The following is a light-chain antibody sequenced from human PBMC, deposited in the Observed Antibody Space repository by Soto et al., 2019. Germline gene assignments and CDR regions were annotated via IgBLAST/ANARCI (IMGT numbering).Light chain of an antibody. J-gene: IGKJ1*01. CDR3: QHYGSSPT. V-gene: IGKV3-20*01. CDR1: QSVSSNY. CDR2: DVS. Sequence: EIVLTQSPGTLSLSPGERATLSCRSSQSVSSNYLAWYQQKPDQAPRLVIYDVSGRATGIPDRFSGSGSRTDFTLTISRLEPEVFALYYCQHYGSSPTFGQGTKVEIK.